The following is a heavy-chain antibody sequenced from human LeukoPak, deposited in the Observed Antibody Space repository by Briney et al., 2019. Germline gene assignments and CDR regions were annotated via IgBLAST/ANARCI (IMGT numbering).Heavy chain of an antibody. CDR1: GYTFTTYY. CDR3: ARKRQSGFDY. CDR2: INPSGGST. V-gene: IGHV1-46*01. Sequence: ASVKVSCKASGYTFTTYYIHWVRQAPGQGLEWMGFINPSGGSTSYAQKFQGRVTMTRDLSTSTVHMEFSSLRSEDTAVYYCARKRQSGFDYWGQGTLVTVSS. D-gene: IGHD1-26*01. J-gene: IGHJ4*02.